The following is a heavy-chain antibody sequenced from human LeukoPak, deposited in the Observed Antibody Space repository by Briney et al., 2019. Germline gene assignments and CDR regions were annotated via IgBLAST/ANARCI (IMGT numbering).Heavy chain of an antibody. J-gene: IGHJ5*02. CDR3: ARVRITRANWFDP. D-gene: IGHD2-2*01. Sequence: GGSLRLSCAASGFTFSDYWMVWVRKAPGKGLVWVSRILSDGSSTSYADSVKGRFTISRDIAKNTLYLQMSSLRVEDTAVYYCARVRITRANWFDPWGQGTLVTVSS. V-gene: IGHV3-74*01. CDR2: ILSDGSST. CDR1: GFTFSDYW.